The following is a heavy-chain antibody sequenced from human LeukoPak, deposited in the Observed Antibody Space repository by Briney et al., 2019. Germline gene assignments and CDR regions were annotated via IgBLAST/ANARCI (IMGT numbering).Heavy chain of an antibody. V-gene: IGHV4-59*12. CDR1: GGSISSYY. CDR3: ATVYSSSWYSTNWFDP. Sequence: SETLSLTCTVSGGSISSYYWSWIRQPPGKGLEWIGYIYYSGITNYNPSLKSRVTISVDTSKNQFSLKLSSVTAADTAVYYCATVYSSSWYSTNWFDPWGQGTLVTVSS. CDR2: IYYSGIT. D-gene: IGHD6-13*01. J-gene: IGHJ5*02.